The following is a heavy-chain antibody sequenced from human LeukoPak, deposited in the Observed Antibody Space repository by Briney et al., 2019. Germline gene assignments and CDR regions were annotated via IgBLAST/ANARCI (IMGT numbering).Heavy chain of an antibody. CDR2: IRSSSSYI. CDR1: GFTFSSYS. D-gene: IGHD3-3*01. Sequence: KPGTSPRLSCAASGFTFSSYSMNWVRQAPGKGQEWVSSIRSSSSYIYYADSVKGRFTISRDNAKNSLYLQMNSLRAEDTAVYYCARESLEWLSDRCFDYWGQGTLVTVSS. V-gene: IGHV3-21*01. J-gene: IGHJ4*02. CDR3: ARESLEWLSDRCFDY.